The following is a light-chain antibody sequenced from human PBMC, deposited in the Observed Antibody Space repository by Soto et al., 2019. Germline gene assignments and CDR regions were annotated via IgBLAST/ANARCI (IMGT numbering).Light chain of an antibody. CDR1: QSVLYNSNSKNY. Sequence: DIVMTQSPDSLAVSLGERATINCKSSQSVLYNSNSKNYLAWYQQKPGQPPKLLIYWASTRESGVPDRFSSSGSGTDFTLTISSLQAEDVAVYYCQQYYNTPYTFGQGTKLEIK. CDR2: WAS. CDR3: QQYYNTPYT. J-gene: IGKJ2*01. V-gene: IGKV4-1*01.